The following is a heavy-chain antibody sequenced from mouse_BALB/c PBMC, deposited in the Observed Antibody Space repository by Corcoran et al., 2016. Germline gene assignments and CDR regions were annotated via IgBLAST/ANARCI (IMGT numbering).Heavy chain of an antibody. CDR1: GYTFSSYW. V-gene: IGHV1-9*01. J-gene: IGHJ2*01. CDR3: ARNGYDDDGYYFDS. D-gene: IGHD2-2*01. CDR2: ILPGSGST. Sequence: QVQLQQSGAELMKPGASVKISCKATGYTFSSYWIEWVKQRPGHGLEWIGEILPGSGSTNYNEKFKGKATFTADTSSNTAYMQLSSLTSEDSAVYYCARNGYDDDGYYFDSWGQGTTLTVSS.